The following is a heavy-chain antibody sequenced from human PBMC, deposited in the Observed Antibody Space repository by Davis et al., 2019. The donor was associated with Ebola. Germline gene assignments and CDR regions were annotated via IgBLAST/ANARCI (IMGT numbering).Heavy chain of an antibody. D-gene: IGHD3-22*01. CDR1: GGTFSSYA. V-gene: IGHV1-69*06. CDR2: IIPIFGTA. CDR3: ARGDGYDSSGYYHYYYYGMDA. J-gene: IGHJ6*02. Sequence: SVKVSCKASGGTFSSYAISWVRQAPGQGLEWMGGIIPIFGTANYAQKFQGRVTITADKSTSTAYMELSSLRSEDTAVYYCARGDGYDSSGYYHYYYYGMDAWGQGTTVTVSS.